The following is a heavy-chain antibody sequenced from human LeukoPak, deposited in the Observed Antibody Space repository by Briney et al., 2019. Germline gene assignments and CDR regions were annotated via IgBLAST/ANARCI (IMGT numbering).Heavy chain of an antibody. V-gene: IGHV4-4*07. Sequence: PSETLSLTCTVSGGPISNSYWSWVRHAAGKGMQWIGRIHGTLGSTNHNPSLKSRVVMSLDTSSNQFSLRLSALSAADTATYYCARIFDRDIWGQGTMVTVSP. D-gene: IGHD3-3*01. CDR2: IHGTLGST. CDR1: GGPISNSY. J-gene: IGHJ3*02. CDR3: ARIFDRDI.